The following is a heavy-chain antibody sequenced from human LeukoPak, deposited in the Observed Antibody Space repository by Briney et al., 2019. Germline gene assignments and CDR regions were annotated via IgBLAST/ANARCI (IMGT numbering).Heavy chain of an antibody. CDR2: ISGDARTT. V-gene: IGHV3-74*01. D-gene: IGHD6-19*01. CDR3: VRDRAVAGTEDFYFDL. J-gene: IGHJ4*02. Sequence: PGGSLRLSCAASGFTFSRYWMHWVRQVPGKGLVWVSRISGDARTTTYADSVKGRFSIFKDNAKNTLYLQTNSLRAEDTALYYCVRDRAVAGTEDFYFDLWGQGTLVTVSS. CDR1: GFTFSRYW.